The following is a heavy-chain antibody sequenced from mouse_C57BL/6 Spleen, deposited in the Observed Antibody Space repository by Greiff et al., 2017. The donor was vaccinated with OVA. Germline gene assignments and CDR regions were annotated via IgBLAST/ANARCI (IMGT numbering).Heavy chain of an antibody. CDR2: IYPGDGDT. J-gene: IGHJ4*01. V-gene: IGHV1-82*01. CDR1: GYAFSSSW. D-gene: IGHD2-3*01. Sequence: VQLQQPGPELVKPGASVKISCKASGYAFSSSWMNWVKQRPGKGLEWIGRIYPGDGDTNYNGKFKGKATLTADKSSSTAYMQLSSLTSEDSAVYFCARDDGYNFAMDYWGQGTSVTVSS. CDR3: ARDDGYNFAMDY.